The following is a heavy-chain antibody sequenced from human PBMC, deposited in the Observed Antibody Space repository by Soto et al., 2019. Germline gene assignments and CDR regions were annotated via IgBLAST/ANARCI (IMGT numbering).Heavy chain of an antibody. J-gene: IGHJ4*02. V-gene: IGHV4-39*01. CDR2: IYYSGST. CDR3: ARRVAAAAGTQSHFDY. Sequence: SETLSLTCTVSGGSISSSSYYWGWIRQPPGKGLEWIGSIYYSGSTYYSPSLKSRVTISVDTSKNQFSLKLSSVTAADTAVYYCARRVAAAAGTQSHFDYWGQGTLVTVSS. D-gene: IGHD6-13*01. CDR1: GGSISSSSYY.